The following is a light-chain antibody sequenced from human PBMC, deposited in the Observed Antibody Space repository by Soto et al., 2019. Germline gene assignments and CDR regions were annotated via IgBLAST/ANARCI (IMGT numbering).Light chain of an antibody. CDR2: AAS. Sequence: DIQMTQSPSSLSASVGDRVTITCRASQGISNYLAWYQQKPGKVPELLIYAASTLQPGVSSRFSGNGSETDFTLTINRRQPGDAATYYCQKCDSAPWTFGPGTKVEIK. CDR1: QGISNY. J-gene: IGKJ1*01. V-gene: IGKV1-27*01. CDR3: QKCDSAPWT.